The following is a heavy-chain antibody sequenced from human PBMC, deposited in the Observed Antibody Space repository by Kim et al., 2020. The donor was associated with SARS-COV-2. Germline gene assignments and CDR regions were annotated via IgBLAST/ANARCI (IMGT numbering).Heavy chain of an antibody. CDR1: GFTFSSYS. CDR3: ASPYSSSWYTAPNFDY. V-gene: IGHV3-21*01. Sequence: GGSLRLSCAASGFTFSSYSMNWVRQAPGKGLEWVSSISSSSSYIYYADSVKGRFTISRDNAKNSLYLQMNSLRAEDTAVYYCASPYSSSWYTAPNFDYWGQGTLVTVSS. CDR2: ISSSSSYI. J-gene: IGHJ4*02. D-gene: IGHD6-13*01.